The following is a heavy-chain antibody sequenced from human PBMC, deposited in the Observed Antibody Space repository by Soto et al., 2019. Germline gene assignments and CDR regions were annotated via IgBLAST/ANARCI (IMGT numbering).Heavy chain of an antibody. J-gene: IGHJ4*02. CDR2: IDPNTGDT. CDR3: ATRLPSDF. Sequence: ASVKVSCKXSGYTFTGFHIFWVRQAPGRGLEWVGWIDPNTGDTSYAQNLQGRVTLTRDTSISTAYLELSSLRPDDTAVYYCATRLPSDFWGQGTPVTVSS. D-gene: IGHD6-25*01. CDR1: GYTFTGFH. V-gene: IGHV1-2*02.